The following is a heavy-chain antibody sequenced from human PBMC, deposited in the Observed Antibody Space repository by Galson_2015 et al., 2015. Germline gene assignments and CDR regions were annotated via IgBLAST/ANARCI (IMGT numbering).Heavy chain of an antibody. CDR2: ISSSGSTI. CDR3: ARDLYCSGGSCHDQRKYYYYGMDV. CDR1: GFTFSDYY. D-gene: IGHD2-15*01. V-gene: IGHV3-11*01. J-gene: IGHJ6*02. Sequence: SLRLSCAASGFTFSDYYMSWIRQAPGKGLEWVSYISSSGSTIYYADSVKGRFTISRDNAKNSLYLQMNSLRAEDTAVYYCARDLYCSGGSCHDQRKYYYYGMDVWGQGTTVTVSS.